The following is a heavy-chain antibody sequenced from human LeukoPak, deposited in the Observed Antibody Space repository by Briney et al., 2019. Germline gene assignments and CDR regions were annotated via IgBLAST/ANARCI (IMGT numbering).Heavy chain of an antibody. V-gene: IGHV3-11*04. CDR3: AREGNSGFVAFDI. J-gene: IGHJ3*02. Sequence: PGGSLRLSCAASGFTFSDYYMSWIRQAPGKGLEWISYISGSGSTIYYADSVKGRFTISRDNAKNSLYLQMNSLRAEDTAVYYCAREGNSGFVAFDIWGQGTMVTVSS. D-gene: IGHD3-10*01. CDR2: ISGSGSTI. CDR1: GFTFSDYY.